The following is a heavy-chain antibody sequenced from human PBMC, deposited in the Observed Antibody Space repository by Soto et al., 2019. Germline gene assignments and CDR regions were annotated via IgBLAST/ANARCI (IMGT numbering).Heavy chain of an antibody. V-gene: IGHV4-34*01. CDR1: GGSFSGYY. Sequence: PSETLSLTCAVYGGSFSGYYWSWIRQPPGKGLEWIGEINHSGSTNYNPSLKSRVTISVDTSKNQFSLKLSSVTAADTAVYYCASSLHYIWGSYRTGWWFDPRGQGTLVTVSS. CDR2: INHSGST. J-gene: IGHJ5*02. CDR3: ASSLHYIWGSYRTGWWFDP. D-gene: IGHD3-16*02.